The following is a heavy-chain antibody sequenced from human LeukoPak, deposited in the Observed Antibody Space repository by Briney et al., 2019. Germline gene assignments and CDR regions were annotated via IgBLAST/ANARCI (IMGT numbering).Heavy chain of an antibody. D-gene: IGHD6-13*01. CDR1: GFTFSSCS. V-gene: IGHV3-21*01. J-gene: IGHJ6*02. CDR3: AGSWHYYGMDV. CDR2: IDSTSSYI. Sequence: GGSLRLSCAASGFTFSSCSMNWVRQAPGKGLEWVSSIDSTSSYIYYADSVKGRFTISRDNAKNSLYLQMNSLRAEDTAVYYCAGSWHYYGMDVWGQGTTVTVSS.